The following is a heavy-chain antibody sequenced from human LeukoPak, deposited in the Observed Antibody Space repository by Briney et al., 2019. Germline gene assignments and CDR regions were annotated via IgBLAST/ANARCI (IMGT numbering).Heavy chain of an antibody. CDR3: VRGGYGPDY. J-gene: IGHJ4*02. Sequence: GGSLRVSCAASGFTFSTYWMSWVRQAPGKGLEWVANIKQDGSVKNYVDSVKGRFTTSRDNAKNSLYLQMNSLRADDTAMYYCVRGGYGPDYWGQGTLVTVSS. CDR2: IKQDGSVK. V-gene: IGHV3-7*03. D-gene: IGHD5-12*01. CDR1: GFTFSTYW.